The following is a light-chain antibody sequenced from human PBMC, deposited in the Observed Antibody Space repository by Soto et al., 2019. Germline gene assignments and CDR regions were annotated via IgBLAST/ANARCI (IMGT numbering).Light chain of an antibody. CDR1: SSDVGTYNL. J-gene: IGLJ2*01. Sequence: QSVLTQPAAVSGSPGQSITISCTGTSSDVGTYNLVSWYQQYPGKAPKLMIYATSKRPSGVSNRFSGSKFANTASLTISGLQAEDEADYYCCSYADTYTWLFGGGTKLTVL. CDR2: ATS. CDR3: CSYADTYTWL. V-gene: IGLV2-23*01.